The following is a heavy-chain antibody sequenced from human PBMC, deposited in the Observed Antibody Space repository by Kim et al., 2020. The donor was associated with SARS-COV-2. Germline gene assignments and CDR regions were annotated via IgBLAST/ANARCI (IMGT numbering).Heavy chain of an antibody. V-gene: IGHV3-11*04. CDR3: ARYFYDSNSNTYFFDY. D-gene: IGHD3-22*01. Sequence: DFVKGRFTISRDDAKNSLYLQINSLRAEDAAVYYCARYFYDSNSNTYFFDYWGQGTLVTVSS. J-gene: IGHJ4*01.